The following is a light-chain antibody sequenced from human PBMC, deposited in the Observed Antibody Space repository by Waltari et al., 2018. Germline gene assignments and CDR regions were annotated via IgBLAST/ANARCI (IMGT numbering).Light chain of an antibody. CDR3: QKYESLPAT. CDR1: QSVSRA. CDR2: DAS. Sequence: EVVLTQSTGILSLSPGEGATLSCRASQSVSRALAWYQQKPGQAPRLLIYDASRRATGIPDRFSGSGSGTDFSLTISRLEPEDFAVYYCQKYESLPATFGQGTKVEIK. J-gene: IGKJ1*01. V-gene: IGKV3-20*01.